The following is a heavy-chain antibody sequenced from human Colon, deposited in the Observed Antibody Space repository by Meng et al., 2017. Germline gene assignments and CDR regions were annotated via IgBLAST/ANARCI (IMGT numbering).Heavy chain of an antibody. J-gene: IGHJ5*02. D-gene: IGHD3-10*01. CDR2: IYYSGIT. CDR1: GASINNDGYY. CDR3: ARYGSASHQGWFDP. V-gene: IGHV4-31*03. Sequence: QVQLRESGPGLVKPSQTLSLTCTVSGASINNDGYYWTWIRQHPGKGLEWIGYIYYSGITYSNPSLKSRVTISVDTSKTQFSLKVTSVTAADTAVYYCARYGSASHQGWFDPWGQGTLVTVSS.